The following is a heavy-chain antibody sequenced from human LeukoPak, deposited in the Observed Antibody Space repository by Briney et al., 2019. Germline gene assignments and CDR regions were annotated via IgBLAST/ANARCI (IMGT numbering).Heavy chain of an antibody. CDR3: AKDLSRGYSYGYIDY. CDR1: GFTFSSYA. CDR2: ISGSGGST. V-gene: IGHV3-23*01. D-gene: IGHD5-18*01. Sequence: GGSLRLSCAASGFTFSSYAMSWVRQAPGKGLEWVSAISGSGGSTYYADSVKGRFTISRDNSKNTLYLQMNSLRAEDTAVYYCAKDLSRGYSYGYIDYWGQGTLVTVSS. J-gene: IGHJ4*02.